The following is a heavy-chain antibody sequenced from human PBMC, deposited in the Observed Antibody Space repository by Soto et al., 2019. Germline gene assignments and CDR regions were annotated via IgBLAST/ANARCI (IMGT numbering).Heavy chain of an antibody. D-gene: IGHD4-17*01. J-gene: IGHJ4*02. CDR2: IIPIFGTA. CDR3: ATVSTDYGDYDY. CDR1: GGTFSSYA. Sequence: ASVKVSCKASGGTFSSYAIIWVRQAPGQGLEWMGGIIPIFGTANYAQKFQGRVTITADESTSTAYMELSSLRSEDTAVYYCATVSTDYGDYDYWGQGTLVTVS. V-gene: IGHV1-69*13.